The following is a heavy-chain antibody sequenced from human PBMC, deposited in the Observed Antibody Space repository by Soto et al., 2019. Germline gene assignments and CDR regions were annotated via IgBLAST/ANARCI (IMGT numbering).Heavy chain of an antibody. CDR1: GGSISSSSYY. D-gene: IGHD2-15*01. J-gene: IGHJ4*02. V-gene: IGHV4-39*01. Sequence: SETLSLTCTVSGGSISSSSYYWGWIRQPPGKGLEWIGSIYYSGSTYYNPSLKSRVTISVDTSKNQFSLKLSSVTAADTAVYYCARPAYCSGGSCYSGYYFDYWGQGTLVTVSS. CDR2: IYYSGST. CDR3: ARPAYCSGGSCYSGYYFDY.